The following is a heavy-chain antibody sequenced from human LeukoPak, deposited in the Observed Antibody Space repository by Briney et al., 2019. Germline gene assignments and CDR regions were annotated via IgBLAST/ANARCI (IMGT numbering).Heavy chain of an antibody. CDR3: ARASIVGATTGWFDP. CDR1: GGSISSGSYY. J-gene: IGHJ5*02. Sequence: SQTLSLTCTVSGGSISSGSYYWRWIRQPAGKGLEWIGRIYTSGSTNYNPSLKSRVTISVDTSKNQFSLKLSSVTAADTAVYYCARASIVGATTGWFDPWGQGTLVTVSS. CDR2: IYTSGST. V-gene: IGHV4-61*02. D-gene: IGHD1-26*01.